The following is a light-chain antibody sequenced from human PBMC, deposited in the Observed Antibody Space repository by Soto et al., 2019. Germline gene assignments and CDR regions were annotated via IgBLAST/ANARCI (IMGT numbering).Light chain of an antibody. V-gene: IGKV3-20*01. Sequence: EIVLTQCPGTLSLSPGERATLSCRASQSVSSSYLAWYQQKPGQAPRLLIYGASSRATGIPDRFSGSGSGTDFTLTISRLEPEDFAVYYCQQYGSSPPEGTFGQGTKVDIK. CDR3: QQYGSSPPEGT. J-gene: IGKJ1*01. CDR2: GAS. CDR1: QSVSSSY.